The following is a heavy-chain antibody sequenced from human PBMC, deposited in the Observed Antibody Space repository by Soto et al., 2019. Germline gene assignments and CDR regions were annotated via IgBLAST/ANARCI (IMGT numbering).Heavy chain of an antibody. V-gene: IGHV3-11*01. J-gene: IGHJ3*02. CDR2: ISINGYTI. CDR3: ARDGRQQAAGIPFDI. Sequence: QVQLVESGGGLVKPGGSLRLSRAASGFTFSDYYMSWIRQAPGKGLEWISYISINGYTISYADSVKGRFTISRDNAKNSLYLQMNSLRAEDTAVYYCARDGRQQAAGIPFDIWGQGTMVTVSS. CDR1: GFTFSDYY. D-gene: IGHD6-13*01.